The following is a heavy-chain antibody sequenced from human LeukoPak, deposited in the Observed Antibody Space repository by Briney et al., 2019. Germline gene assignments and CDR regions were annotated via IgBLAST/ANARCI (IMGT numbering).Heavy chain of an antibody. CDR1: GYTFTGYY. CDR2: INPNSGGT. CDR3: AREWSPYYYDSSGYSVRAFDI. V-gene: IGHV1-2*04. J-gene: IGHJ3*02. D-gene: IGHD3-22*01. Sequence: ASVKVSCKASGYTFTGYYMHWVRQAPGQGLEWMGWINPNSGGTNYAQKFQGWVTMTRDTSISTAYMELSRLRSDDTAVYYCAREWSPYYYDSSGYSVRAFDIWGQGTMVTVSS.